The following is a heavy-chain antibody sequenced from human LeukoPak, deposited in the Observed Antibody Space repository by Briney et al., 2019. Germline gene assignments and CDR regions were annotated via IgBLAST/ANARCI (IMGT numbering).Heavy chain of an antibody. CDR2: IYYSGST. V-gene: IGHV4-59*01. Sequence: SETLSLTCTVSGGSISSYYWSWIRQPPGKGLEWIGYIYYSGSTNYNPSLKSRVTISVDTSKNQFSLKLSSVTAADAAVYYCARALSVFGTSSGFAPWGKGPLVTVSS. J-gene: IGHJ5*02. D-gene: IGHD2-2*01. CDR1: GGSISSYY. CDR3: ARALSVFGTSSGFAP.